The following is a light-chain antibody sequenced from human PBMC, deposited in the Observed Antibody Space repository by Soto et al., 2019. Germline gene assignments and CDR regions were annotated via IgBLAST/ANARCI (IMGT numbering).Light chain of an antibody. CDR1: TSDVGAYNY. CDR2: EVT. CDR3: TSYTVTSTGV. Sequence: QSALTQPASVSGSPGQSITISCTGTTSDVGAYNYVSWYQQHPGKAPKLMIYEVTNRPSGVSDRFSGSKSGNTASLTISGLQAEDEADYYCTSYTVTSTGVFGGGTQLTVL. V-gene: IGLV2-14*01. J-gene: IGLJ3*02.